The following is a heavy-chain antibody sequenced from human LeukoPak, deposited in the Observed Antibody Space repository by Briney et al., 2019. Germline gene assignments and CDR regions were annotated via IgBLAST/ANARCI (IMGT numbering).Heavy chain of an antibody. CDR3: ARRRAAAGTMYYFDY. D-gene: IGHD6-13*01. CDR1: GYTFTSYG. J-gene: IGHJ4*02. V-gene: IGHV1-18*01. Sequence: GASVKVSCKASGYTFTSYGISWVRQAPGQGLEWMGWISAYNGNTNYAQKFQGRVTITADKSTSTAYMELSSLRSEDTAVYYCARRRAAAGTMYYFDYWGQGTLVTVSS. CDR2: ISAYNGNT.